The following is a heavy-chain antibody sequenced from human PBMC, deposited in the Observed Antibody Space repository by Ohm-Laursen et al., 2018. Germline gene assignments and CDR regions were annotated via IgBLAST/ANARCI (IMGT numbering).Heavy chain of an antibody. Sequence: SLRLSCSASGFPFSSYWMHWVRQAPGKGLVWVSRINSDGSNTNYADSVKGRFTISRDNAKNTLYLQMNSLRAEDTAVYYCARDVAHGGYGFGMDVWGQGTTVTVSS. D-gene: IGHD5-12*01. CDR1: GFPFSSYW. V-gene: IGHV3-74*01. CDR2: INSDGSNT. CDR3: ARDVAHGGYGFGMDV. J-gene: IGHJ6*02.